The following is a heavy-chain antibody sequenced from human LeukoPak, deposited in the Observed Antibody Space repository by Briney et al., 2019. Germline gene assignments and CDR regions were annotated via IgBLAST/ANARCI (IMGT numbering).Heavy chain of an antibody. CDR3: ARENSYYDSSGYYYGSGYFDY. J-gene: IGHJ4*02. CDR1: GGSFSGYY. Sequence: SETLSLTCAVYGGSFSGYYWSWIRQPPGKGLEWIGYIYYSGSTNYNPSLKSRVTISVDTSKNQFSLKLSSVTAADTAVYYCARENSYYDSSGYYYGSGYFDYWGQGTLLTVSS. V-gene: IGHV4-59*01. D-gene: IGHD3-22*01. CDR2: IYYSGST.